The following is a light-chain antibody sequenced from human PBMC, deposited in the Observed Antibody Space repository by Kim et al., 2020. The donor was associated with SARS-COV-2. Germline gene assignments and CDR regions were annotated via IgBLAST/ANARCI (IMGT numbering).Light chain of an antibody. CDR2: DTS. Sequence: TVTLTWGSSTGAVTRGRYHCAYQQKPGQAPRTMIYDTSNKNTWTPTRFSGSLLGGKVALTLSGAQTEDEDEYYCLLSYSSAFWVFGGGTKLTVL. V-gene: IGLV7-46*01. CDR3: LLSYSSAFWV. J-gene: IGLJ3*02. CDR1: TGAVTRGRY.